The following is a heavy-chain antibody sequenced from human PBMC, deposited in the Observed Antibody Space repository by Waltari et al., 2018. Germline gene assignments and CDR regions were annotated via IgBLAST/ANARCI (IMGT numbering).Heavy chain of an antibody. J-gene: IGHJ5*02. CDR2: INHSGST. Sequence: QVQLQQWGAGLLTPSATLSLTCAVYGGSFRGSYWRWIRPPHGKGLEWIGEINHSGSTNYNPSLKSRVTISVDTSKNQFSLKLSSVTAADTAVYYCARGLIVVVPAAIGWFDPWGQGTLVTVSS. CDR1: GGSFRGSY. CDR3: ARGLIVVVPAAIGWFDP. V-gene: IGHV4-34*01. D-gene: IGHD2-2*02.